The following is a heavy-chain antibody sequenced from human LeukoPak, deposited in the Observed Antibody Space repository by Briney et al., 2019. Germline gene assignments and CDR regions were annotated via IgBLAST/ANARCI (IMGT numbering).Heavy chain of an antibody. CDR3: ARARAPGRSGFDY. V-gene: IGHV3-7*01. J-gene: IGHJ4*02. D-gene: IGHD2-15*01. Sequence: PGGSPRPSLAAPGVSFSSSWMTWVRQAPGEGLEGVANIKEDGSQKNYVGSVKGRFTISRDNAKNSLYLQMNSLRDEDTAVYYCARARAPGRSGFDYWGQGTLVTVSS. CDR1: GVSFSSSW. CDR2: IKEDGSQK.